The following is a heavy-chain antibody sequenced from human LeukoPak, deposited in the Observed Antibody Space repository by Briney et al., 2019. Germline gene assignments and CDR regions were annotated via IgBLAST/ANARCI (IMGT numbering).Heavy chain of an antibody. Sequence: GGSLRLSXAASGFTVSSNYMSWVSQPPGKGLEWVSVIYSDGNTYYADSVKGRFTISRDNSKNMLYLQMNSLRAEDTAVYYCAREATFEGLVDYWGQGTLVTVSS. CDR1: GFTVSSNY. J-gene: IGHJ4*02. CDR3: AREATFEGLVDY. V-gene: IGHV3-53*01. CDR2: IYSDGNT. D-gene: IGHD3-9*01.